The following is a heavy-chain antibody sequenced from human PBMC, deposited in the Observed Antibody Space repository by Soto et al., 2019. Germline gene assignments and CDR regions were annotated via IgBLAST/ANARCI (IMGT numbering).Heavy chain of an antibody. Sequence: GGSLRLSCAASGFPFSSYGMHWVRPAPGKGLEWVAVIWDGGGSKYYADSVRGRFTISRENSKNTVYLQMNSLRAEDTAVYYCARAGENYGSGTFSPPLRYHFNSWGQGTLVTVSS. J-gene: IGHJ4*02. CDR3: ARAGENYGSGTFSPPLRYHFNS. CDR2: IWDGGGSK. CDR1: GFPFSSYG. V-gene: IGHV3-33*01. D-gene: IGHD3-10*01.